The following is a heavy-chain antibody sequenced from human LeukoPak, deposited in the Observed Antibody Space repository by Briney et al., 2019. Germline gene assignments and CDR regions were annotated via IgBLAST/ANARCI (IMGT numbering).Heavy chain of an antibody. CDR2: ISYDGSNK. Sequence: GGSLRLSCAASGFTFSSYAMHWVRQAPGKGLEWVAAISYDGSNKYYADSVKGRFTISRDNSKNTLYLQMNSLRAEDTAVYYCARPITGYYYYYMDVWGKGTTVTVSS. CDR3: ARPITGYYYYYMDV. J-gene: IGHJ6*03. V-gene: IGHV3-30*04. CDR1: GFTFSSYA.